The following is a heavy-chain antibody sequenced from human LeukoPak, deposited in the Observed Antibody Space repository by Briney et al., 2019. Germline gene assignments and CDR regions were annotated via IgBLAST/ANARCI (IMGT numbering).Heavy chain of an antibody. D-gene: IGHD2-15*01. Sequence: ASVKVSCTASGYTFTGYYMHWVRQAPGQGLEWMGWINPNSGGTNYAQKFQGRVTMTRDTSISTAYMELSRLRSDDTAVYYCARDIVVVVAATRSNWFDPWGQGTLVTVSS. V-gene: IGHV1-2*02. CDR3: ARDIVVVVAATRSNWFDP. J-gene: IGHJ5*02. CDR2: INPNSGGT. CDR1: GYTFTGYY.